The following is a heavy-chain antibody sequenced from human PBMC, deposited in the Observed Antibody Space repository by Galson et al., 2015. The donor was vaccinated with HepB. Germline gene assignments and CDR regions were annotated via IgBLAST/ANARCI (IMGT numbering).Heavy chain of an antibody. J-gene: IGHJ6*02. CDR1: GDSVSSNSAA. V-gene: IGHV6-1*01. Sequence: CAISGDSVSSNSAAWNWIRQSPSRGLEWLGRTYHRSKWYNDYAVSVKSRITINPDTSKNQFSLQLNSVTPEDTAMYYCARDGYSGYGNGYYYYGMDFWGQGTTVTVSS. CDR2: TYHRSKWYN. CDR3: ARDGYSGYGNGYYYYGMDF. D-gene: IGHD5-12*01.